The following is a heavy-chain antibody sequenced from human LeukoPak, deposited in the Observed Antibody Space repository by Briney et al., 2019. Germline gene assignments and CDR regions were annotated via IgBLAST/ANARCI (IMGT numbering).Heavy chain of an antibody. CDR1: GGFISSYY. D-gene: IGHD1-26*01. V-gene: IGHV4-59*01. Sequence: SETLSLTCTVSGGFISSYYWSWIRQPPGKGLEWIGYIYYSGSTNYNPSLKSRVTISVDTSKNQFSLKLSSVTAADTAVYYCARDRGSYYVDYWGQGTLVTVSS. J-gene: IGHJ4*02. CDR2: IYYSGST. CDR3: ARDRGSYYVDY.